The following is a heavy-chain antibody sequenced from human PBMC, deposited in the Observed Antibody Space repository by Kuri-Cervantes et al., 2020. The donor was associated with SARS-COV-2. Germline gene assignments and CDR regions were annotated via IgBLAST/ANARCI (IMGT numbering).Heavy chain of an antibody. CDR2: ISSRSTI. Sequence: GGSPRLSCAASGFTFSDYYMSWIRQAPGKGLEWVSYISSRSTIYYADSVKGRFTISRDNSNNPLSLQMNSLAAEDTAVYYCARGYLGSSYLYYFDYWGQGTLVTVSS. V-gene: IGHV3-69-1*01. CDR1: GFTFSDYY. D-gene: IGHD3-22*01. CDR3: ARGYLGSSYLYYFDY. J-gene: IGHJ4*02.